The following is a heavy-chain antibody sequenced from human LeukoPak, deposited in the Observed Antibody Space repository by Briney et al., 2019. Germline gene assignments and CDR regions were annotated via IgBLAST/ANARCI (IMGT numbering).Heavy chain of an antibody. CDR1: GGTFSSYA. V-gene: IGHV1-69*04. CDR2: IIPILGIA. J-gene: IGHJ6*02. CDR3: ARARFLPTELYYYYGMDV. D-gene: IGHD1-26*01. Sequence: GSSVKVSCKASGGTFSSYAISWVRQAPGQGLVWMGRIIPILGIANYAQKFQGRVTITADKSTSTAYMELSSLRSEDTAVYYCARARFLPTELYYYYGMDVWGQGTTVTVSS.